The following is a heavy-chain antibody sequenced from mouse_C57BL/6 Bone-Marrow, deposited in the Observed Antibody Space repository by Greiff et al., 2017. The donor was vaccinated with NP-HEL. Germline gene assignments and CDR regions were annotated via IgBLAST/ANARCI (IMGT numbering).Heavy chain of an antibody. Sequence: QVQLQQSGAELAKPGASVKLSCKASGYTFTSYWMHWVKQRPGQGLEWIGYINPSSGYTKYNQKFKDKATLTVDQSSSTAYMQLNSLTSEDSAVYYCAGNYGSEFLGYYFDYWGQGTTLTVSS. J-gene: IGHJ2*01. V-gene: IGHV1-7*01. CDR3: AGNYGSEFLGYYFDY. CDR2: INPSSGYT. CDR1: GYTFTSYW. D-gene: IGHD1-1*01.